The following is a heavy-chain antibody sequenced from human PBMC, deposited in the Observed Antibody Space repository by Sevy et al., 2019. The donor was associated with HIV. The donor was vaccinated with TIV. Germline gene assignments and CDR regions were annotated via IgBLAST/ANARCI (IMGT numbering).Heavy chain of an antibody. CDR2: SYYSGRT. CDR1: GYSISSSNW. V-gene: IGHV4-28*01. CDR3: ARNRVRSSGRRLEAFDI. Sequence: TLSLTCAVSGYSISSSNWWGWIRQPPGKGLEWIGYSYYSGRTYHNPSLKSRVSMSVDTSKNQFSLKLSSVTAVDTAVYYCARNRVRSSGRRLEAFDIWGQGTMVTVSS. J-gene: IGHJ3*02. D-gene: IGHD3-22*01.